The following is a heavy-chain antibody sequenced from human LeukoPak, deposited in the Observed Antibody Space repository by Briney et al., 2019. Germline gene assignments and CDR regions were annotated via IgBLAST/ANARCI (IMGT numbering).Heavy chain of an antibody. CDR3: ARIPGGSGSQYDY. Sequence: GGSLRLSCAASGFTFSSYWMHWVRQAPGKGLVWVSRINSDGSSTFYADSVKGRFTTSRDNAENTVYLQMNSLRADDTAVFYCARIPGGSGSQYDYWGQGTLVIVSS. J-gene: IGHJ4*02. V-gene: IGHV3-74*01. D-gene: IGHD3-10*01. CDR1: GFTFSSYW. CDR2: INSDGSST.